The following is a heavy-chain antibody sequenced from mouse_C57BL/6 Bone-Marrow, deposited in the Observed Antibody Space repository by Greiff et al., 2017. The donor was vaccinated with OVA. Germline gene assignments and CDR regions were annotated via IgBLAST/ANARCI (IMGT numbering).Heavy chain of an antibody. D-gene: IGHD1-1*01. V-gene: IGHV1-81*01. CDR2: IYPRSGNT. CDR1: GYTFTSYG. J-gene: IGHJ4*01. CDR3: ARETTVVSYYAMDY. Sequence: VQLVESGAELARPGASVKLSCKASGYTFTSYGISWVKQRTGQGLEWIGEIYPRSGNTYYNEKFKDKATLTADKSSSTAYMELRSLTSEDSAVYFCARETTVVSYYAMDYWGQGTSVTVSS.